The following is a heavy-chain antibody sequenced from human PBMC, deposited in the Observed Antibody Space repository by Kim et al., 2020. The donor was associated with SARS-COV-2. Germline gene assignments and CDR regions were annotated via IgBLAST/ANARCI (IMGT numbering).Heavy chain of an antibody. Sequence: VKGRFTSSRDNAKNLMYLQMNSLRAEDTAVYYCARDSIAAGGNYYFYGMDVWGQGTTVTVSS. D-gene: IGHD6-13*01. CDR3: ARDSIAAGGNYYFYGMDV. J-gene: IGHJ6*02. V-gene: IGHV3-11*05.